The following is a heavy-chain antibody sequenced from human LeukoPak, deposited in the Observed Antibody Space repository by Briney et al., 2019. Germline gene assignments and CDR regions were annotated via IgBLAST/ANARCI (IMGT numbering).Heavy chain of an antibody. D-gene: IGHD2-2*01. CDR3: ARDIPPQLLFDYYYGMDV. Sequence: GGSLRLSCAVSGFTVSGNHVTWVRQAPGKGLAWVSTIYNTGTTNYADSVKGRFTISRDNSKNTLYLQMNSLRAEDTAVYYCARDIPPQLLFDYYYGMDVWGQGTTVTVSS. V-gene: IGHV3-66*03. J-gene: IGHJ6*02. CDR2: IYNTGTT. CDR1: GFTVSGNH.